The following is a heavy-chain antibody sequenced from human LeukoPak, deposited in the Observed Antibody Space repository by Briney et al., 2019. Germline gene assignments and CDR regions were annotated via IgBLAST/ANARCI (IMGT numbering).Heavy chain of an antibody. CDR2: IYPRDGST. J-gene: IGHJ5*02. Sequence: ASVKVSCKASGYSFTSNYIHWVRQAPGQGLEWMGMIYPRDGSTSYAQRFQDRVTVTRDTSASTAYMELSSLRSEDTAVYYCARCGYSDGWSCDHWGQGTLVTVSS. CDR1: GYSFTSNY. D-gene: IGHD5-18*01. V-gene: IGHV1-46*01. CDR3: ARCGYSDGWSCDH.